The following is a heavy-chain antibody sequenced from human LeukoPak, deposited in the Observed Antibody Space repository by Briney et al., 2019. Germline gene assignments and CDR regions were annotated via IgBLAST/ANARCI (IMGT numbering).Heavy chain of an antibody. Sequence: SVKVSCKASGGTFSSYAISWVRPAPGQGLEWMGRIIPILGIANYAQKFQGRVTITADKSTSTAYMELSSLRSEDTAVYYCARDQKGGYSYGYIGDAFDIWGQGTMVTVSS. D-gene: IGHD5-18*01. J-gene: IGHJ3*02. V-gene: IGHV1-69*04. CDR1: GGTFSSYA. CDR2: IIPILGIA. CDR3: ARDQKGGYSYGYIGDAFDI.